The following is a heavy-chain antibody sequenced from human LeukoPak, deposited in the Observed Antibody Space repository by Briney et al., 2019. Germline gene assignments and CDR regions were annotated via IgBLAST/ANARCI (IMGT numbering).Heavy chain of an antibody. Sequence: SSETLSLTCTVSGGSISSYYWSWIRQPAGKGLEWIGRFYTSGSTHYNPFLKSRVTMSSDTSKNQFSLKLSSVTAADTAVYYCARDARLHYYFDYWGQGTLVTVSS. CDR3: ARDARLHYYFDY. CDR1: GGSISSYY. J-gene: IGHJ4*02. V-gene: IGHV4-4*07. D-gene: IGHD6-25*01. CDR2: FYTSGST.